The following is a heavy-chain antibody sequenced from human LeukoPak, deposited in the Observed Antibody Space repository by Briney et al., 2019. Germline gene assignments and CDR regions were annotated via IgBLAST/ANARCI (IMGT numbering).Heavy chain of an antibody. CDR3: ARAPVLRYFDWFHQFDY. J-gene: IGHJ4*02. Sequence: EASVKVSCKASGYTFTGYYMHWVRQAPGQGLEWMGWINPNSGGTNYAQKFQGRVTMTRDTSISTAYMELSRLRSDDTAVYYCARAPVLRYFDWFHQFDYWGQGTLVTVSS. CDR1: GYTFTGYY. D-gene: IGHD3-9*01. V-gene: IGHV1-2*02. CDR2: INPNSGGT.